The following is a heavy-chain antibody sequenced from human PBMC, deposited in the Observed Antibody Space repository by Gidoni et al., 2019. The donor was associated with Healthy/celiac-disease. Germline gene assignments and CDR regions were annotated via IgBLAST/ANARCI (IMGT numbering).Heavy chain of an antibody. J-gene: IGHJ6*02. Sequence: QVQLVQSGAEVKKPGSSVKVSCKASGGTFSSYTISWVRQAPGQGLEWMGRIIPILGIANYAQKFQGRVTITADKSTSTAYMELSSLRSEDTAVYYCARVRFLESHYYYYGMDVWGQGTTVTVSS. D-gene: IGHD3-3*01. CDR1: GGTFSSYT. CDR2: IIPILGIA. CDR3: ARVRFLESHYYYYGMDV. V-gene: IGHV1-69*02.